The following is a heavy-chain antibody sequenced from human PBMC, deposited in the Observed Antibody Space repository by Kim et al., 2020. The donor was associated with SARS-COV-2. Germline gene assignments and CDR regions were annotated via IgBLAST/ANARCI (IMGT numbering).Heavy chain of an antibody. J-gene: IGHJ5*01. V-gene: IGHV4-59*01. CDR3: AREKIEAGYSSGWLDF. D-gene: IGHD6-19*01. Sequence: PSLRSRVTISVDTSKNQFSLKLTSVTAADTAVYYCAREKIEAGYSSGWLDFWGQGALVTVSS.